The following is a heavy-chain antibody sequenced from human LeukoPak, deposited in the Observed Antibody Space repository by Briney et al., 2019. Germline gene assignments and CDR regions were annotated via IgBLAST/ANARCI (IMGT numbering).Heavy chain of an antibody. J-gene: IGHJ4*02. V-gene: IGHV4-39*02. D-gene: IGHD3-22*01. CDR2: IYYSGST. Sequence: SETLSLTCTVSGGSISSSSYYWGWIRQPPGKGLEWIGSIYYSGSTYYNPSLKSRVTISVDTSKNQFSLKLSSVTAADTAVYYCAKDPNLPPNYYDSSGYSHYFDYWGQGTLVTVSS. CDR3: AKDPNLPPNYYDSSGYSHYFDY. CDR1: GGSISSSSYY.